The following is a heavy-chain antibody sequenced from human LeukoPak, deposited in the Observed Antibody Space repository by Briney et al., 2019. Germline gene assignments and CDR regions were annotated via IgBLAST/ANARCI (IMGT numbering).Heavy chain of an antibody. CDR3: AKGGASSWRDYLNYYMDV. D-gene: IGHD6-13*01. V-gene: IGHV3-23*01. Sequence: GGSLRLSCAASGFTFSSYAMSWVRQAPGKGLEWVSAISGSGGSTYYADSVKGRFTISRDNSKSTLYLQMNSLRAEDMAVYYCAKGGASSWRDYLNYYMDVWGKGTTVIVSS. CDR2: ISGSGGST. CDR1: GFTFSSYA. J-gene: IGHJ6*03.